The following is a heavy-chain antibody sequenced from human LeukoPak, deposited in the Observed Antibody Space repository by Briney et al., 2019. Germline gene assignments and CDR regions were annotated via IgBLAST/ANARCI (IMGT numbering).Heavy chain of an antibody. V-gene: IGHV1-8*01. CDR3: ARVYRQLRPYYFDY. Sequence: ASVNVSCKASEYTFTSYDIDWVRQATRHGLEWSGWMNPNSGNTGYAQKFQGRVTMTRNTSISTAYMELSSLRSEDTAVYYCARVYRQLRPYYFDYWGQGTLVTVSS. J-gene: IGHJ4*02. CDR1: EYTFTSYD. CDR2: MNPNSGNT. D-gene: IGHD4-23*01.